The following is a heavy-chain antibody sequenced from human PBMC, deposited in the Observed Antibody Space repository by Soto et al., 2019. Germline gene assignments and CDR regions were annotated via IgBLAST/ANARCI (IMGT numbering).Heavy chain of an antibody. CDR1: GFTFDDYA. D-gene: IGHD3-3*01. Sequence: PGGSLRLSCAASGFTFDDYAMHWVRQAPGKGLEWVSGISRSSGSTGYADSVKGRFTISRDNSKNTLYLQMNSLRAEDTAVYYCAKDMQTYYDFWSGSQNYGMDVWGQGTTVTVSS. CDR3: AKDMQTYYDFWSGSQNYGMDV. J-gene: IGHJ6*02. V-gene: IGHV3-9*01. CDR2: ISRSSGST.